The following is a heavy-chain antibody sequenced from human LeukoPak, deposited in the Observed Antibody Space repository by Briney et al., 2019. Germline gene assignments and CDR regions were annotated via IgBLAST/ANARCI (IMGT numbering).Heavy chain of an antibody. CDR2: IYNSDSS. CDR3: VRENYSSGWYGIIDY. J-gene: IGHJ4*02. D-gene: IGHD6-19*01. V-gene: IGHV4-39*07. Sequence: SETLSLTCTVSGGSVSSNSYHWSWIRQPPGKGLEWIGTIYNSDSSLYNPSLKTRVTISVDTSKNQYSLKLSSVTAADTAVYYCVRENYSSGWYGIIDYWGQGTLVTVSS. CDR1: GGSVSSNSYH.